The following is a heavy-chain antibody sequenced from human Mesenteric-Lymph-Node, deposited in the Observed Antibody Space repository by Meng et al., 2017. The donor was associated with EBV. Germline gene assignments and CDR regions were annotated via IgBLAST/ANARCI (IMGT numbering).Heavy chain of an antibody. CDR2: IHAYNRHT. CDR1: GSTSNSYG. V-gene: IGHV1-18*01. J-gene: IGHJ4*02. CDR3: ARGPLSGVAAPN. Sequence: AQLVPCGPVWQTPGASVKASCKASGSTSNSYGVSWVRQTPGQGLEWIGRIHAYNRHTTYAENFPGRVTMTADTSTNTAYMELSSLRSDDTALYYCARGPLSGVAAPNWGQGTLVTVSS. D-gene: IGHD6-13*01.